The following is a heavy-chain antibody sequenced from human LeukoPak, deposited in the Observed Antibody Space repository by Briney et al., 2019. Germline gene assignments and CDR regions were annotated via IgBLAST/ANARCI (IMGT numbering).Heavy chain of an antibody. D-gene: IGHD2-2*01. V-gene: IGHV4-4*09. CDR2: IYTSGST. CDR3: ARHIRYCSSTSCHYYYYYYMDV. Sequence: SETLSLTCTVSGGSISPFYWSWIRQPPGKGLEWIGYIYTSGSTNYNPSLKSRVTISVDTSKNQFSLKLSSVTAADTAVYYCARHIRYCSSTSCHYYYYYYMDVWGKGTTVTVSS. CDR1: GGSISPFY. J-gene: IGHJ6*03.